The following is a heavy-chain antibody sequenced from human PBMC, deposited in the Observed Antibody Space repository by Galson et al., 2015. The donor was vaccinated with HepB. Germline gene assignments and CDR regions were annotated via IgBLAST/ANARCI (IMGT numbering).Heavy chain of an antibody. V-gene: IGHV1-69*04. CDR1: GGTFSSYT. J-gene: IGHJ3*02. CDR2: IIPILGIA. D-gene: IGHD3-22*01. CDR3: ARDGIYDSSGYNAFDI. Sequence: SCKASGGTFSSYTISWVRQAPGQGLEWMGRIIPILGIANYAQKFQGRVTITADKSTSTAYMELSSLRSEDTAVYYCARDGIYDSSGYNAFDIWGQGTMVTVSS.